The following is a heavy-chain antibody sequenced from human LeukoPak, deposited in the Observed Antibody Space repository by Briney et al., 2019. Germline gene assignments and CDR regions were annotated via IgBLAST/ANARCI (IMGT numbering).Heavy chain of an antibody. Sequence: GGSLRPSCSTSGFTFGDYAMSWVRQAPEKGLEWVGFIQAKAYGGATKYAASVNGRFSISRDDSQSIANLQMNDLKTEDTAVYYCTRAPHPRCSSSGCYLDYWGQGTLVTVSS. CDR2: IQAKAYGGAT. CDR3: TRAPHPRCSSSGCYLDY. D-gene: IGHD2-2*01. V-gene: IGHV3-49*04. J-gene: IGHJ4*02. CDR1: GFTFGDYA.